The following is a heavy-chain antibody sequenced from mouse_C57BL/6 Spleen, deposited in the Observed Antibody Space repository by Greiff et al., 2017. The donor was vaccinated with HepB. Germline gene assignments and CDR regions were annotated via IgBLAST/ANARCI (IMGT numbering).Heavy chain of an antibody. V-gene: IGHV1-64*01. CDR1: GYTFTSYW. CDR3: ARVGGNYGYFDY. J-gene: IGHJ2*01. D-gene: IGHD2-1*01. Sequence: QVQLQQPGAELVKPGASVKLSCKASGYTFTSYWMHWVKQRPGQGLEWIGMIHPNSGSTNYNEKFKSKATLTVDKSSSTAYMQLSSLTSEDSAVYYCARVGGNYGYFDYWGQGTTLTVSS. CDR2: IHPNSGST.